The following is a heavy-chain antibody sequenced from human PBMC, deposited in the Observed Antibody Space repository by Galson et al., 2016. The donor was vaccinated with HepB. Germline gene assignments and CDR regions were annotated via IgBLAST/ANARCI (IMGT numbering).Heavy chain of an antibody. CDR3: ARFWNGNYFDY. V-gene: IGHV4-4*02. J-gene: IGHJ4*02. Sequence: ETLSLTCAVSGGSISTTDWWSWVRQPPGEGLEWIGEVYQNGDTNYKPSLKSRVTISIDKSKNQFSLRLTSATAADTAVYYCARFWNGNYFDYWGQGTLVTVSS. CDR2: VYQNGDT. CDR1: GGSISTTDW. D-gene: IGHD3-3*01.